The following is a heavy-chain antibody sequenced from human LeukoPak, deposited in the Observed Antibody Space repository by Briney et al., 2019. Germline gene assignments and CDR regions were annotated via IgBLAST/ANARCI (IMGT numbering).Heavy chain of an antibody. V-gene: IGHV3-30*18. CDR1: GFTFSSYG. D-gene: IGHD2-15*01. J-gene: IGHJ6*04. Sequence: PRGSLRLSCAASGFTFSSYGTHWVRHAPGGGLGWGAVVSYDGSNKYYADSVKGRFTISRDNSKNTLYLQMNSLRAEDTAVYYCAKDVGYCSGASCRKKYYYYDMDVWGKGTTVTVSS. CDR2: VSYDGSNK. CDR3: AKDVGYCSGASCRKKYYYYDMDV.